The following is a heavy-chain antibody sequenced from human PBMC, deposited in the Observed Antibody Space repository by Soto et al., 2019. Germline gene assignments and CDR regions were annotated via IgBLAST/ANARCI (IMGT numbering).Heavy chain of an antibody. D-gene: IGHD3-10*01. Sequence: SETLSLTCAVYCGSFSGYYWSWIRQPPGKGLEWIGEINHSGSTNYNPSLKSRVTISVDTSKNQFSLKLSSVTAADTAVYYCAREGSFNYYGSGSYYKPTGTLDYWGQGTLVTVSS. J-gene: IGHJ4*02. CDR2: INHSGST. CDR1: CGSFSGYY. V-gene: IGHV4-34*01. CDR3: AREGSFNYYGSGSYYKPTGTLDY.